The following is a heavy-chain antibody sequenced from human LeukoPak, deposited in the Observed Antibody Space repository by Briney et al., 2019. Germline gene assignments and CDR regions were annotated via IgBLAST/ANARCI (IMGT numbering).Heavy chain of an antibody. D-gene: IGHD6-25*01. CDR1: GGPIISANW. J-gene: IGHJ3*02. Sequence: PSETLSLTCGVSGGPIISANWWTWVRQPPGKGPEWIGEIYHSGSTNYNPSLKSRVTISVDKSKNQFSLKLTSVTAADTAVYYCARVSGDAFDIWGQGTMVTVSS. CDR3: ARVSGDAFDI. CDR2: IYHSGST. V-gene: IGHV4-4*02.